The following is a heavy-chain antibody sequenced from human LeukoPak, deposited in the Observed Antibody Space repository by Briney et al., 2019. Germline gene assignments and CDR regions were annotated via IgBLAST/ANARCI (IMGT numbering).Heavy chain of an antibody. CDR3: AKYTSFAWYSSGWYEGAYFAY. CDR1: GFTFSSYA. Sequence: GGSLRLSCAASGFTFSSYAMSWVRQAPGKGLEWVSAISGSGGSTYYADSVKGRFTISRDNSKNTLYLQMNSLRAEDTAVYYCAKYTSFAWYSSGWYEGAYFAYWSQGTLVTVSS. D-gene: IGHD6-13*01. V-gene: IGHV3-23*01. J-gene: IGHJ4*02. CDR2: ISGSGGST.